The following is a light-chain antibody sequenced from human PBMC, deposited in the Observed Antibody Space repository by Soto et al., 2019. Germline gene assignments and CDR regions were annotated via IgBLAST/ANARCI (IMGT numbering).Light chain of an antibody. V-gene: IGKV3-20*01. CDR1: QSVRSSY. J-gene: IGKJ4*01. CDR2: ATS. CDR3: QQFGGSPPWLT. Sequence: EIVLTQSPGTLSLSPGERATLSCRASQSVRSSYLAWYQQKPGQAPRLLIYATSSRVTGVPDRFSGSGSGTDFTLTINRLEPEDFAVYYCQQFGGSPPWLTFGGGTKVEIK.